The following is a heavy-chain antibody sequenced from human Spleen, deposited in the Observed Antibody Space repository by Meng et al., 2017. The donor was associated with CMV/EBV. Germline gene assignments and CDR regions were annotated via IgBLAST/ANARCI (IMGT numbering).Heavy chain of an antibody. CDR2: IYSGGTST. CDR3: AKEACSTTSCYYNYYYGLDV. D-gene: IGHD2-2*01. V-gene: IGHV3-23*03. J-gene: IGHJ6*02. CDR1: GFTFSSYV. Sequence: GGSLRLSCAASGFTFSSYVMSWVRQAPGKGLEWVSVIYSGGTSTHYADSVKGRFTISRDNSKNTLFLQMNSLRAEDTAVYYCAKEACSTTSCYYNYYYGLDVWGQGTTVTV.